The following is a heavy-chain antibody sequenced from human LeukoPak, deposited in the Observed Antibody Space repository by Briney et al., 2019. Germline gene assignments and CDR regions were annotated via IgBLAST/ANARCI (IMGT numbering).Heavy chain of an antibody. J-gene: IGHJ4*02. V-gene: IGHV3-74*01. D-gene: IGHD5-18*01. CDR2: TNNDGSST. Sequence: PGGSLRLSCAASGFTFSSYWMHWARQAPGKRLVWVSRTNNDGSSTSYADSVKGRFTISRDNAKNTLYMQMNSLRAEDTAVYYCARSDTAMVKGLYWGQGTLVTVSS. CDR3: ARSDTAMVKGLY. CDR1: GFTFSSYW.